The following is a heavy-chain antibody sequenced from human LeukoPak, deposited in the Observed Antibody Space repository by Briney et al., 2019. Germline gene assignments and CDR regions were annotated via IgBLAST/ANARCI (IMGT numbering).Heavy chain of an antibody. D-gene: IGHD3-10*01. CDR1: GFTFSDYY. V-gene: IGHV3-11*01. CDR3: ARDLLWFGEAPYYFDY. J-gene: IGHJ4*02. CDR2: ISSSGSTI. Sequence: GGSLRLSCAASGFTFSDYYMSWIRQAPGKGLEWVSYISSSGSTIYYADSVKGRFTISRDNAKNSLYLQMNRLRAEDTAVYYCARDLLWFGEAPYYFDYWGQGTLVTVSS.